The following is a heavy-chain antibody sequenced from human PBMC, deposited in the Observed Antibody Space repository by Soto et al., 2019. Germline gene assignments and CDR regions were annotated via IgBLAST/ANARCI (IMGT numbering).Heavy chain of an antibody. Sequence: QVQLVESGGGLVKPGGSLRLSCAASGFTFSDYYLSWIRQAPGKGLEWLSYISGSGSTIYYADSVRGRFTISRDNTRNSPYLHLNRLGADDTALYYCARQGLVRSHNYFDPWGQGTLVTVPS. D-gene: IGHD2-15*01. V-gene: IGHV3-11*01. J-gene: IGHJ5*02. CDR2: ISGSGSTI. CDR1: GFTFSDYY. CDR3: ARQGLVRSHNYFDP.